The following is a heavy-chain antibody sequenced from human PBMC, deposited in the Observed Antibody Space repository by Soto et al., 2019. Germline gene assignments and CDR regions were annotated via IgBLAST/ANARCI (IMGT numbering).Heavy chain of an antibody. J-gene: IGHJ6*02. Sequence: GASVKVSCKASGGTFSSYAISWVRQAPGQGLEWMGGITPIFGTANYAQKFQGRVTITADKSTSTAYMELSSLRSEDTAVYYCARRTYYYDSSGYYDYYGMDVWGQGTTVTVSS. D-gene: IGHD3-22*01. CDR2: ITPIFGTA. CDR1: GGTFSSYA. V-gene: IGHV1-69*06. CDR3: ARRTYYYDSSGYYDYYGMDV.